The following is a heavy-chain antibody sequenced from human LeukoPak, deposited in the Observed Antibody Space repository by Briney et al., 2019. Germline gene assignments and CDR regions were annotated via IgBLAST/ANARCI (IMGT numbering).Heavy chain of an antibody. J-gene: IGHJ5*02. V-gene: IGHV1-2*02. CDR2: INPNSGGT. CDR3: ARDIVVPAADRNWFDP. Sequence: ASVKVSCKASGYTFTGYYMHWVRQAPGQGLEWMGWINPNSGGTNYAQKFQGGVTMTRDTSISTAYMELSRLRSDDTAVYYCARDIVVPAADRNWFDPWGQGTLVTVSS. D-gene: IGHD2-2*01. CDR1: GYTFTGYY.